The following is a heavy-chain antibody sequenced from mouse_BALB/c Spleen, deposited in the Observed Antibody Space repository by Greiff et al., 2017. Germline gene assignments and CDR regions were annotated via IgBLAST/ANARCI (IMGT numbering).Heavy chain of an antibody. D-gene: IGHD2-10*02. CDR3: ARGRYGNYEAGFAY. V-gene: IGHV5-4*02. J-gene: IGHJ3*01. CDR2: ISDGGSYT. CDR1: GFTFSDYY. Sequence: VQLKESGGDLVKPGGSLKLSCAASGFTFSDYYMYWVRQTPEKRLEWVATISDGGSYTYYPDSVKGRFTISRDNAKNNLYLQMSSLKSEDTAMYYCARGRYGNYEAGFAYWGQGTLVTVSA.